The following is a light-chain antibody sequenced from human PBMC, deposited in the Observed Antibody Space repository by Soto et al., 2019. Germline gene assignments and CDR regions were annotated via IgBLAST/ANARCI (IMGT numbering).Light chain of an antibody. CDR3: HQYGASPTT. CDR2: GAS. J-gene: IGKJ1*01. V-gene: IGKV3-20*01. Sequence: LTHCPVTLSLSPGEIATISCRASQSVSSSDLAWYQQKPGQAPRLLISGASGRATGITARSSASGSGTDFTITISSLEPEDSAVFYCHQYGASPTTFGHGTKVDIK. CDR1: QSVSSSD.